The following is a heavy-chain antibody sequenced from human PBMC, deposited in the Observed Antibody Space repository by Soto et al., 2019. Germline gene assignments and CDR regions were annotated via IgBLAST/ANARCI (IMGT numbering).Heavy chain of an antibody. CDR2: IIPIFGTA. Sequence: QVLLVQSGAEVKKPGSSVKVSCKASGGTFSSYAINWVRQAPGQGLEWMGGIIPIFGTANYAQKFQGRVTITADESTSTAHMELSSLRSEDTAVYYCARDSTTVTTGNDAFDVWGQGTMVTVSS. CDR3: ARDSTTVTTGNDAFDV. CDR1: GGTFSSYA. V-gene: IGHV1-69*01. J-gene: IGHJ3*01. D-gene: IGHD4-17*01.